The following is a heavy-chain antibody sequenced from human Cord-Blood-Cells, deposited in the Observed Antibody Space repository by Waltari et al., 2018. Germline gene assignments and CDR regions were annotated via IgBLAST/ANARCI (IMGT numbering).Heavy chain of an antibody. D-gene: IGHD6-6*01. CDR3: ARGSYSGSSWYFDL. V-gene: IGHV1-3*01. CDR1: GYTFTSYA. Sequence: QVQLVQSGAEVKKPGASVKVSCKASGYTFTSYAMHWVRQAPGQRLDWMGWINAGKCNTKYSQKFQGRVTITRDTSASTAYMELSSLRSEDTAVYYCARGSYSGSSWYFDLWGRGTLVTVSS. J-gene: IGHJ2*01. CDR2: INAGKCNT.